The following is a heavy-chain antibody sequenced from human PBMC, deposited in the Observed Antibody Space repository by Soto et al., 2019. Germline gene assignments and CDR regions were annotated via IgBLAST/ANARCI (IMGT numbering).Heavy chain of an antibody. J-gene: IGHJ4*02. CDR3: ARDQRGYSYGGFDY. D-gene: IGHD5-18*01. CDR2: IWYDGSNK. Sequence: VGSLRHSCAASGVTCSSYGMHLVRQAPGKGLEWVAVIWYDGSNKYYADSVKGRFTISRDNSKNTLYLQMNSLRAEDTAVYYCARDQRGYSYGGFDYWGQGTLVTVSS. V-gene: IGHV3-33*01. CDR1: GVTCSSYG.